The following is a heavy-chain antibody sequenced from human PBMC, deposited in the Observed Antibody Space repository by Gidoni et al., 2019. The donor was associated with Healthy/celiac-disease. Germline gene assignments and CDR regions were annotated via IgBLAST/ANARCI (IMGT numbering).Heavy chain of an antibody. CDR3: ARDRNYYDSSVAFDI. V-gene: IGHV3-21*01. J-gene: IGHJ3*02. Sequence: EVQLVESGGGLVKPGGSLRLSCAASEFTFSSYSMNWVRQAPGKGLEWVSSISSSSSYIYYADSVKGRFTISRDNAKNSLYLQMNSLRAEDTAVYYCARDRNYYDSSVAFDIWGQGTMVTVSS. CDR2: ISSSSSYI. CDR1: EFTFSSYS. D-gene: IGHD3-22*01.